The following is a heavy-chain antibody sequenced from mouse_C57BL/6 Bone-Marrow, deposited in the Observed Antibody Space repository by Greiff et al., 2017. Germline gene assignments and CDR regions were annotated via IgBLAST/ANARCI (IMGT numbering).Heavy chain of an antibody. V-gene: IGHV1-59*01. CDR3: ARNYYGNRYYFDC. J-gene: IGHJ2*01. CDR2: IDPSDSYT. CDR1: GYTFTSYW. Sequence: QVQLQQPGAELVRPGTSVKLSCKASGYTFTSYWMHWVKQRPGQGLEWIGVIDPSDSYTNYNQKFKGKATLTVDTSSSTAYMQLSSLTSEDSAVYYCARNYYGNRYYFDCWGQGTTLTVSS. D-gene: IGHD2-1*01.